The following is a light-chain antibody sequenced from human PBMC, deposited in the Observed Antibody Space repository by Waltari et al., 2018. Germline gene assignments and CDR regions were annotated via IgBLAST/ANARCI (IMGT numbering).Light chain of an antibody. CDR3: CSYAGAV. J-gene: IGLJ3*02. CDR1: SSGVGSYNL. V-gene: IGLV2-23*01. Sequence: QSALTQPASVSGSPGQSITISCTGTSSGVGSYNLVSWYQQHPGKAPKPMIYEGSKRPSWVSNRFSGSKSGNTASLTISGLQAEDEADYYCCSYAGAVFGGGTKLTIL. CDR2: EGS.